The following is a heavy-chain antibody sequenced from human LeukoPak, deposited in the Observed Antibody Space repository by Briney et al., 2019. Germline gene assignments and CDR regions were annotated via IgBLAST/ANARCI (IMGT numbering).Heavy chain of an antibody. Sequence: ASVKVSCKASGYTFTSYGISWVRQAPGQGLEWMGWISAYNGNTNYAQKLQGRVTMTTDTSTSTAYMELRSLRSDDTAVYYCARDPVLRYFDWGGAPAAFDIWGQGTMATVSS. CDR2: ISAYNGNT. CDR1: GYTFTSYG. D-gene: IGHD3-9*01. CDR3: ARDPVLRYFDWGGAPAAFDI. J-gene: IGHJ3*02. V-gene: IGHV1-18*01.